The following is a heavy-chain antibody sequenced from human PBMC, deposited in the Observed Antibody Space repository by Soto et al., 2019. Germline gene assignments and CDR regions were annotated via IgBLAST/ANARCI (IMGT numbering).Heavy chain of an antibody. CDR1: GVSVNSGTDY. V-gene: IGHV4-61*03. J-gene: IGHJ4*02. CDR3: ARFRWLSEYDMLTGYYIFDQ. CDR2: TSNSGSA. Sequence: QVQLQESGPGLVKPSETLSLTCTVSGVSVNSGTDYWTWIRQPPGKGLEWIGYTSNSGSAKYNPSLTRRVTITTDTSTDHFSLKLTSVTAADTAVYYCARFRWLSEYDMLTGYYIFDQWGRGTLVTVSS. D-gene: IGHD3-9*01.